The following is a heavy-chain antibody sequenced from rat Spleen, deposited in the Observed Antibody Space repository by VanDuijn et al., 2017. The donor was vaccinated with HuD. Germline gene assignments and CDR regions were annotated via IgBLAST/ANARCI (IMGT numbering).Heavy chain of an antibody. CDR1: GLSLTSNS. CDR3: ARGAYGGYSEWFDY. D-gene: IGHD1-11*01. J-gene: IGHJ2*01. Sequence: QVQLTESGPGLVQPSQTLSLTCTVSGLSLTSNSVSWIRQPPGKGLEWMGVIWSHGGIDYNSAIKSRLSITRDTSKNQVFLKMNSLQSEDTTTYYCARGAYGGYSEWFDYWGQGVMVTVSS. V-gene: IGHV2-47*01. CDR2: IWSHGGI.